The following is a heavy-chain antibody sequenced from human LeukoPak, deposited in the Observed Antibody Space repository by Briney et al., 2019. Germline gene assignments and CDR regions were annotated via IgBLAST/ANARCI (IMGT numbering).Heavy chain of an antibody. CDR2: TSSSSSYI. CDR1: GFTFSSYS. V-gene: IGHV3-21*01. CDR3: ARGGGYCSSTSCYIRGYNYVDY. Sequence: PGGSLRLSCAASGFTFSSYSMNWVRQAPGKGLEWVSSTSSSSSYIYYADSVKGRFTISRDNAKNSLYLQMNSLRAEDTAVYYCARGGGYCSSTSCYIRGYNYVDYWGQGTLVTVSS. J-gene: IGHJ4*02. D-gene: IGHD2-2*02.